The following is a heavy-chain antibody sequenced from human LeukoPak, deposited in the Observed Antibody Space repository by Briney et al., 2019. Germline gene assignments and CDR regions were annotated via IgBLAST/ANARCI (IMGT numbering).Heavy chain of an antibody. Sequence: SETLSLTCTVSGGSISSYYWSWIRQPPGKGLEWIGYIYYSGSTNYNPSLKSRVTMSVDTSKNQFSLKLSSVTAAGTAVYYCARWVAAAASGGYYFDYWGQGTLVTVSS. CDR2: IYYSGST. CDR1: GGSISSYY. J-gene: IGHJ4*02. D-gene: IGHD6-13*01. V-gene: IGHV4-59*08. CDR3: ARWVAAAASGGYYFDY.